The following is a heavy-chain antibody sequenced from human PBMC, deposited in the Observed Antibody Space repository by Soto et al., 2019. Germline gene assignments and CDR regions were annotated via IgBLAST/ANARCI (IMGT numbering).Heavy chain of an antibody. CDR2: IYSGSST. CDR1: GVTVSSYY. V-gene: IGHV3-53*01. J-gene: IGHJ6*02. CDR3: ARDPPATRHGMDV. Sequence: PWGSLRLACAASGVTVSSYYLTWVRQAPGKGLEWVSVIYSGSSTYYADSVRGRFTISRDNYKNTLYLQMKSLRAEDTAVYYCARDPPATRHGMDVWGQGTTVTVSS.